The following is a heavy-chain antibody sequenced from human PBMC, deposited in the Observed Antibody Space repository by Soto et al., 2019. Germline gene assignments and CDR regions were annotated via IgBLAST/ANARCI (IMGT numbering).Heavy chain of an antibody. CDR3: GRAHTTAYNGDYLQSGPAY. CDR2: INAGNGNT. CDR1: GYIFNMYG. V-gene: IGHV1-3*01. J-gene: IGHJ4*02. D-gene: IGHD4-17*01. Sequence: ASVKVSCKASGYIFNMYGIHWVRQAPGQSPEWMGWINAGNGNTKYSQSLQDRVAISRDTSASAAYMELFSLRSEDTALYYCGRAHTTAYNGDYLQSGPAYWGQGTLVTVSS.